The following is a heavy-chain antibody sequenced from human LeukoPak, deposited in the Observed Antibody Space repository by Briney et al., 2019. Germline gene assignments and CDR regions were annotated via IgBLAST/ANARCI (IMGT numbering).Heavy chain of an antibody. CDR3: ARRAGAYSHPYDY. D-gene: IGHD4/OR15-4a*01. CDR2: IKQEGSEK. V-gene: IGHV3-7*03. J-gene: IGHJ4*02. CDR1: GFTFSSYW. Sequence: PGGSLRLAWAAAGFTFSSYWMSWVRQAPGKGLGWVANIKQEGSEKYYVDSVQGRFTISRDNAKNSLYLQMNSLRAEDTAVYYCARRAGAYSHPYDYWGQGTLVTVSS.